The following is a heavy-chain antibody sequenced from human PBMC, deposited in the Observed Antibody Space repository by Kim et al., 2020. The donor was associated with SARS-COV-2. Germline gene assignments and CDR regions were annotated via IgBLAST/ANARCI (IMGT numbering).Heavy chain of an antibody. CDR3: ARQMVRGVIILEDAFDI. J-gene: IGHJ3*02. Sequence: GESLKISCKGSGYSFTSYWISWVRQMPGKGLEWMGRIDPSDSYTNYSPSFQGHVTISADKSISTAYLQWSSLKASDTAMYYCARQMVRGVIILEDAFDIWGQGTMVTVSS. D-gene: IGHD3-10*01. CDR1: GYSFTSYW. CDR2: IDPSDSYT. V-gene: IGHV5-10-1*01.